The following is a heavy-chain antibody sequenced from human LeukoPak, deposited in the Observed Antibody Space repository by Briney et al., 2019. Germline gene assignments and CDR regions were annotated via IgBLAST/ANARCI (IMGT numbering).Heavy chain of an antibody. CDR3: ARGVGSGYSLDY. V-gene: IGHV1-8*01. CDR2: MNPNSGNT. J-gene: IGHJ4*02. Sequence: ASVKVSCKASGYTFTSYDINWGRQATGQGLEWMGWMNPNSGNTGYAQKFQGRVTMTRNTSISTAYMELSSLRSEDTAVYYCARGVGSGYSLDYWGQGTLVTVSS. D-gene: IGHD3-22*01. CDR1: GYTFTSYD.